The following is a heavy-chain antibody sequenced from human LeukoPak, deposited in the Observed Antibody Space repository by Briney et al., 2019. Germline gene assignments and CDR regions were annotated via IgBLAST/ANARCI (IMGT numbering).Heavy chain of an antibody. CDR2: IYSGGST. J-gene: IGHJ6*03. CDR1: GFTVSSNY. V-gene: IGHV3-53*01. CDR3: ARGVPAAIPQYYYYYYMDV. D-gene: IGHD2-2*01. Sequence: AGGSLRLSCAASGFTVSSNYMSWVRQAPGKGLEWVSVIYSGGSTYYADSVKGRFTISRDNSKNTLYLQMNSLRAEDTAVYYCARGVPAAIPQYYYYYYMDVWGKGTTVTVSS.